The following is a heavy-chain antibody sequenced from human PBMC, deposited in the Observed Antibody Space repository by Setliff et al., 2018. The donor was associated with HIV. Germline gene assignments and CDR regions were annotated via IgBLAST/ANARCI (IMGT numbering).Heavy chain of an antibody. J-gene: IGHJ4*02. V-gene: IGHV3-48*04. CDR2: ISSSGITI. CDR3: ARVLPQPGY. Sequence: GGSLRLSCAASGFPFSSYWMTWVRQAPGKGLELVSYISSSGITIYYSDSVKGRFTISRDNGNNSLFLQMNSLRAEDTAVYYCARVLPQPGYWGQGTLVTVSS. CDR1: GFPFSSYW.